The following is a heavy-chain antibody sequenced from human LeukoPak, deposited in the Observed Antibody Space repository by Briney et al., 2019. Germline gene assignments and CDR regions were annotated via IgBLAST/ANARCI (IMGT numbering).Heavy chain of an antibody. Sequence: SVKVSCKASGGTFSSYAISWVRQAPGQGLEWMGGIIPIFGTANYAQKFQGRVTITTHESTSTAYMELSSLRSEDTAVYYCASAKYYYDSSGYYPFDYWGQGTLVTVSS. CDR2: IIPIFGTA. CDR3: ASAKYYYDSSGYYPFDY. J-gene: IGHJ4*02. D-gene: IGHD3-22*01. CDR1: GGTFSSYA. V-gene: IGHV1-69*05.